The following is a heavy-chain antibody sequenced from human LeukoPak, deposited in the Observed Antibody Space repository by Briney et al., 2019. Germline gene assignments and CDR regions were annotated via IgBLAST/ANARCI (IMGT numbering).Heavy chain of an antibody. V-gene: IGHV4-30-4*01. CDR2: IYYSGST. J-gene: IGHJ4*02. CDR1: GGSISSGDYY. Sequence: SETLSLTCTVSGGSISSGDYYWSWIRQPPWKGLEWIGYIYYSGSTYYNPSLKSRVTISVDTSKNQFSLKLSSVTAADTAVYYCAREGRGSSGSALDYWGQGTLVTVSS. D-gene: IGHD3-22*01. CDR3: AREGRGSSGSALDY.